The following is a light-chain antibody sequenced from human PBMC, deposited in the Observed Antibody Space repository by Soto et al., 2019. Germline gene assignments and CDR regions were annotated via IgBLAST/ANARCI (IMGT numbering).Light chain of an antibody. J-gene: IGKJ4*01. V-gene: IGKV3-11*01. Sequence: EIVLTQSPATLSLSPGERVTLSCRASQSVSSYFAWYQQKPGQAPRLLIYDASTRAAGIPARFSGSGSGTDCTLTISSLEPDDFAVYYCQQGSDWPLTFGGGTKVEIK. CDR1: QSVSSY. CDR2: DAS. CDR3: QQGSDWPLT.